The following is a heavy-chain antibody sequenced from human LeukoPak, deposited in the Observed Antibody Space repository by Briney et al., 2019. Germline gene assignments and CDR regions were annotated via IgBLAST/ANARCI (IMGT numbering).Heavy chain of an antibody. V-gene: IGHV3-30*02. D-gene: IGHD1-26*01. CDR2: IRYDGSNK. J-gene: IGHJ4*02. Sequence: GGSLRLSPAEPGFTSSRYVMHWVRQAPGKGLGWVAFIRYDGSNKYYGVSVKGRFTISRDNFKNTLYLKMNSLRAEDTAVYYCAKEKVGDFFDYWGQGTLVTVSS. CDR1: GFTSSRYV. CDR3: AKEKVGDFFDY.